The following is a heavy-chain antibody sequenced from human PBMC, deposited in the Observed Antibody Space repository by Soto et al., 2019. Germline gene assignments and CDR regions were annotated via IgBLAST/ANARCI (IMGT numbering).Heavy chain of an antibody. D-gene: IGHD3-16*01. Sequence: PSETLSLTCTVSGGSISSGGYYWSWIRQHPGKGLEWIGYIYYSGGTYYNPSLKSRVTISVDTSKNQFSLKLSSVTAADTAVYYCARSLDVGFDYWGQGTLVTVSS. CDR2: IYYSGGT. CDR3: ARSLDVGFDY. J-gene: IGHJ4*02. V-gene: IGHV4-31*03. CDR1: GGSISSGGYY.